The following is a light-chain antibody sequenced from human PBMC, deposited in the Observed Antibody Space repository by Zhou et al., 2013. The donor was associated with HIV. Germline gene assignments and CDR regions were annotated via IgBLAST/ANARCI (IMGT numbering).Light chain of an antibody. V-gene: IGKV3-11*01. CDR1: QSVSSY. CDR3: QQYNNWPPWT. Sequence: EIVLTQSPATLSLSPGERATLSCRASQSVSSYLAWYQQNPGQAPRLLIHDASNRATGIPARFSGSGSGTDFTLTISRLEPEDFAVYYCQQYNNWPPWTFGQGTKVEIK. CDR2: DAS. J-gene: IGKJ1*01.